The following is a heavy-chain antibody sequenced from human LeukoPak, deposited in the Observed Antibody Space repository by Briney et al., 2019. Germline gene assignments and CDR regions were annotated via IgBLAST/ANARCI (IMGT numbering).Heavy chain of an antibody. CDR1: GVSISSYY. D-gene: IGHD2-15*01. J-gene: IGHJ4*01. CDR2: IYYSGST. Sequence: KSSETLSLTCTVSGVSISSYYWSWIRQPPGKGLEWIGYIYYSGSTNYNPSLKSRVTISVDTSKNQFSLNLASVTAADTAVYYCARVGVFGYCTRDSCHSPFDYWGQEPWSPSPQ. V-gene: IGHV4-59*12. CDR3: ARVGVFGYCTRDSCHSPFDY.